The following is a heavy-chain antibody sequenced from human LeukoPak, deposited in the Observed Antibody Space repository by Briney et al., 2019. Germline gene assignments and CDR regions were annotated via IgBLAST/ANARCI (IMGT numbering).Heavy chain of an antibody. V-gene: IGHV1-2*02. Sequence: APVKVSCKXAGYTFTGYYMFWVRQAPGQGLEWMGRINPNSGGTNYAQKFQGRVTMTRDTSISTAYMELSRLRSDDTAVYYCARGYCSGGSCYSVENWFDPWGQGTLVTVSS. CDR2: INPNSGGT. D-gene: IGHD2-15*01. J-gene: IGHJ5*02. CDR1: GYTFTGYY. CDR3: ARGYCSGGSCYSVENWFDP.